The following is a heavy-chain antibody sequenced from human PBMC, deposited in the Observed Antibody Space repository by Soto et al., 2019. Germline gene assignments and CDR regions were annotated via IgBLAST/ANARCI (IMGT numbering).Heavy chain of an antibody. V-gene: IGHV1-46*01. Sequence: GASVNVSCKASGYTFTSYYMHWVRQAPGQGLEWMGIINPSGGSTSYAQKFQGRVTMTRDTSTSTAYMELSSLRSEDTAVYYCASRSSGWCNYYYYMDVWGKGTTVTVSS. D-gene: IGHD6-19*01. J-gene: IGHJ6*03. CDR2: INPSGGST. CDR3: ASRSSGWCNYYYYMDV. CDR1: GYTFTSYY.